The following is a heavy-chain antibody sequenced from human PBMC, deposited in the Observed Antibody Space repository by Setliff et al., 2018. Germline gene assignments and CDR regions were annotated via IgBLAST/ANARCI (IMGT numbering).Heavy chain of an antibody. CDR1: GYTFTSYY. Sequence: GASVKVSCKASGYTFTSYYMHWVRQAPGQGLEWMTMIIPSTGNTTYGDSVKGRFTISRDNAKNTLYLQMNSLRADDTAVYYCARAKGNDYSMDVWGKGTTVTVSS. J-gene: IGHJ6*03. CDR3: ARAKGNDYSMDV. V-gene: IGHV1-46*04. CDR2: IIPSTGNT.